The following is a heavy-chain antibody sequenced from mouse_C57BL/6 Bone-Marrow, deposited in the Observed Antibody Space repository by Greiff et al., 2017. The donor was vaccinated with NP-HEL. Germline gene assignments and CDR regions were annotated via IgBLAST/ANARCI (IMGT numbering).Heavy chain of an antibody. Sequence: VQLQQSGTVLARPGASVKMSCKTSGYTFTSYWMHWVKQRPGQGLEWIGAIYPGNSDTSYNQKFKGKAKLTAVTSASTAYMELSSLTNEDSAVYYCTRPHYYGSSYGYFDYWGQGTTLTVSS. CDR1: GYTFTSYW. CDR3: TRPHYYGSSYGYFDY. V-gene: IGHV1-5*01. CDR2: IYPGNSDT. J-gene: IGHJ2*01. D-gene: IGHD1-1*01.